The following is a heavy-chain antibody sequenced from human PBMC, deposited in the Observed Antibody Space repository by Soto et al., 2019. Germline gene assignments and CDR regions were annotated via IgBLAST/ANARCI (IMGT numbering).Heavy chain of an antibody. J-gene: IGHJ6*02. V-gene: IGHV1-18*01. Sequence: QVQLVQSGAEVKKPGASVKVSCKASGYTFTSYGISWVRQAPGQGLEWMGWISAYNGNTNYAQKLQGRVTMTTDTSTSTAYMELRSLRSDDTAVYYCVRDPAGSGPGKVLYYYYGMDVWGQGTTVTVSS. CDR3: VRDPAGSGPGKVLYYYYGMDV. CDR1: GYTFTSYG. CDR2: ISAYNGNT. D-gene: IGHD3-10*01.